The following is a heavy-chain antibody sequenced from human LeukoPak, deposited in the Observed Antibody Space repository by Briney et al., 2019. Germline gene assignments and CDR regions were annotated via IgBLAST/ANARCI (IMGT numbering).Heavy chain of an antibody. Sequence: GSLRLSCAASGFTFSSYGMHWVRQAPGKRLEWVAVIWYDGSNKYYADSVKGRFTISRDNSKNTLYLQMNSLRAEDTAVYYCARDPTVYSSGWSFDHWGQGTLVTVSS. CDR1: GFTFSSYG. CDR3: ARDPTVYSSGWSFDH. V-gene: IGHV3-33*01. CDR2: IWYDGSNK. J-gene: IGHJ4*02. D-gene: IGHD6-19*01.